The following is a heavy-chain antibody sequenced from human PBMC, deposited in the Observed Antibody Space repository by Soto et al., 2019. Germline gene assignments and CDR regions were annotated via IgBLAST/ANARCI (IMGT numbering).Heavy chain of an antibody. CDR3: ARGGYYDFWSGYWYYFDY. CDR2: INHSGST. J-gene: IGHJ4*02. D-gene: IGHD3-3*01. V-gene: IGHV4-34*01. Sequence: SETLSLTCAVYGGSFSGYYWSWIRQPPGKGLEWIGEINHSGSTNYNPSLKSRVTISVDTSKNQFSLKLSSVTAADTAVYYCARGGYYDFWSGYWYYFDYWGQGTLVTVSS. CDR1: GGSFSGYY.